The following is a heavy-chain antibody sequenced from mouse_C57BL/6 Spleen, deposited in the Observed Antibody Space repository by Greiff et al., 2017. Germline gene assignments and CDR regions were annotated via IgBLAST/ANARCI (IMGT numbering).Heavy chain of an antibody. V-gene: IGHV1-69*01. D-gene: IGHD1-1*01. CDR2: IDPSDSYT. Sequence: VQLQQPGAELVMPGASVKLSCKASGYTFTSYWMHWVKQRPGQGLEWIGEIDPSDSYTNYNQKFKGKSTLTVDTSSSTAYMPLSSLTSEDSAVYYCARARGSSSYAMDYWGQGTPVTVSS. J-gene: IGHJ4*01. CDR3: ARARGSSSYAMDY. CDR1: GYTFTSYW.